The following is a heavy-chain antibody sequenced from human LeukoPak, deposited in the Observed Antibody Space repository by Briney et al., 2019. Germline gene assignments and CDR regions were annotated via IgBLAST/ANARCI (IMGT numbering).Heavy chain of an antibody. D-gene: IGHD2-2*01. V-gene: IGHV1-2*02. Sequence: ASVKVSCKASGYTFTGYYIHWVRQAPGQGLECVGWINPNSGGTNYAQKFQGRVTMTRDTSISTAYMELSRLRSDDTAVYYCARERRDIVVVPAAIFDYWGQGTLVTVSS. CDR3: ARERRDIVVVPAAIFDY. CDR1: GYTFTGYY. J-gene: IGHJ4*02. CDR2: INPNSGGT.